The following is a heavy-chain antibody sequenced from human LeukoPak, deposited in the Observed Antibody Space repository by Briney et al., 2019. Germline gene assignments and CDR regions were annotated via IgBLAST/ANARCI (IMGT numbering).Heavy chain of an antibody. CDR3: ARDLRRPQSGIVDP. CDR1: GYTFTSYG. J-gene: IGHJ5*02. Sequence: ASVKVSCKASGYTFTSYGISWVRQAPGQGLEWMGWISAYNGNTNYAQKLQGRVTMTTDTSTSTAYMELRSLRSDDTAVYYCARDLRRPQSGIVDPWGQGTLVTVSS. V-gene: IGHV1-18*01. CDR2: ISAYNGNT. D-gene: IGHD2-21*01.